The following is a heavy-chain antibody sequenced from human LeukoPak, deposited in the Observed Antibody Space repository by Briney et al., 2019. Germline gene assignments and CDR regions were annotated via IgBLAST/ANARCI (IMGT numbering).Heavy chain of an antibody. J-gene: IGHJ4*02. CDR2: IYYNGST. CDR3: ARGSRGYSYG. Sequence: SETLSLTCTVSGASVSSGSYYWSWIRQPPGKGLEWIGYIYYNGSTNYNPSLKSRVTISVDMSKNQFSLKLSSVTAADTAVYYCARGSRGYSYGWGQGTLVTVSS. V-gene: IGHV4-61*01. CDR1: GASVSSGSYY. D-gene: IGHD5-18*01.